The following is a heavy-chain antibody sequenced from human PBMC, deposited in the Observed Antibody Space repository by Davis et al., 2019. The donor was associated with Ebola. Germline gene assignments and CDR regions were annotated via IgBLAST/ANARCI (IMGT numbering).Heavy chain of an antibody. D-gene: IGHD2-15*01. Sequence: SVTVSCKASGGTFSSYATSWVRQAPGQGLEWMGGIIPIFGTANYAQKFQGRVTITADKSTSTAYMELRSLRSDDTAVYYCARDSPSLLVVVGAITHYYYGMDVWGQGTTVTVSS. CDR2: IIPIFGTA. CDR3: ARDSPSLLVVVGAITHYYYGMDV. CDR1: GGTFSSYA. J-gene: IGHJ6*02. V-gene: IGHV1-69*06.